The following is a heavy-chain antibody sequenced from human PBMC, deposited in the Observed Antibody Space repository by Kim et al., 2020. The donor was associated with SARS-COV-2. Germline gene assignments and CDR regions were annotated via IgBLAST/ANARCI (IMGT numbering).Heavy chain of an antibody. D-gene: IGHD3-10*01. V-gene: IGHV3-23*01. CDR3: AKADPGPVLGELVY. CDR1: GFTFSGTA. Sequence: GGSLRLSCVASGFTFSGTAMSWVRQSPGKGLEWVSLIESMTTTTYYADSVRGRFTISRDNSRNTLYLHMANLRAEDTAIYYCAKADPGPVLGELVYWGRGILLRLSS. CDR2: IESMTTTT. J-gene: IGHJ4*02.